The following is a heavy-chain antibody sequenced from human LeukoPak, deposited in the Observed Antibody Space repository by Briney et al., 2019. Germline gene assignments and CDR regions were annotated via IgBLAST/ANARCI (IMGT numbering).Heavy chain of an antibody. CDR1: GFTFCSFA. J-gene: IGHJ4*02. CDR2: IFGSGGST. D-gene: IGHD1-1*01. CDR3: ARDAGTDVTYFDY. V-gene: IGHV3-23*01. Sequence: GSLRLSCSASGFTFCSFAMYWVRPAPGKGMGWVSGIFGSGGSTHYADSVKGRFTISRDNSKNTVYLQMNSLRVEDTAVYYCARDAGTDVTYFDYWGQGTLVTVSS.